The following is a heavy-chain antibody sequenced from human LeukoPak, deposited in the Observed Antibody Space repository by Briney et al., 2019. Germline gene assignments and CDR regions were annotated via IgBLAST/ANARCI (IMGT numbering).Heavy chain of an antibody. V-gene: IGHV3-53*01. CDR1: GVTASSNY. CDR2: IYSGGST. J-gene: IGHJ2*01. D-gene: IGHD2-21*02. Sequence: GGSLRLSCAASGVTASSNYMSWVRQAPGKGLESFSVIYSGGSTYYADSVKGRFTISRDNSKNTLYLQMNSLRAEDTAVYYCARAGMVVTATRQSWYFDLWGRGTLVTVSS. CDR3: ARAGMVVTATRQSWYFDL.